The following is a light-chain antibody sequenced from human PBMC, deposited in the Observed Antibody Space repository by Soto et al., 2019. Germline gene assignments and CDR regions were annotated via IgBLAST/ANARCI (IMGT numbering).Light chain of an antibody. CDR2: END. CDR3: GTWDSSLSGYV. V-gene: IGLV1-51*02. CDR1: TSNIGNNY. Sequence: HSLMTQPPSVSPAPGQKVTISLPGRTSNIGNNYVSWFQQPPGTAPKLLIYENDKRPSGIPDRFSGSTSGTSATLGITGLQTGDEADYYCGTWDSSLSGYVFATGTKVTVL. J-gene: IGLJ1*01.